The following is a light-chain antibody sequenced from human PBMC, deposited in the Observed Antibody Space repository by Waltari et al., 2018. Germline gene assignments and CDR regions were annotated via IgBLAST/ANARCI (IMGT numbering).Light chain of an antibody. CDR1: GTDIGYSDY. Sequence: QSALTQPASVSGSPGQSITISCAGSGTDIGYSDYVSWYQQYPDHVPKLLIYDVSQRPSGISTRFSGSKSGNTAFLTISWLQADDEADYYGSAHTITLHVVFGGGTKVTVL. J-gene: IGLJ2*01. CDR2: DVS. V-gene: IGLV2-14*03. CDR3: SAHTITLHVV.